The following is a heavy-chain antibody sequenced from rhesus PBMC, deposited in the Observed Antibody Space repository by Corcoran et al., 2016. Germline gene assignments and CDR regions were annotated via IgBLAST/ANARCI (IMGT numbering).Heavy chain of an antibody. J-gene: IGHJ5-2*02. V-gene: IGHV4-73*01. Sequence: QVKLQQWGEGQVKPSETLSLTCAVSGGSISGYYWSWIRQPPGKGLDWVGPIDGNRASTNYNHSLKSRVTSSKDTSKRQFSLNLKSMTAADTAVYYCARGVVANYNSWDVWGRGNLVTVSS. CDR1: GGSISGYY. CDR2: IDGNRAST. D-gene: IGHD2-21*01. CDR3: ARGVVANYNSWDV.